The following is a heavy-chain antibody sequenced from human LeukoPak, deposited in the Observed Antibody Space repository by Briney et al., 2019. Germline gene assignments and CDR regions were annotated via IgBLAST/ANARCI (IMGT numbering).Heavy chain of an antibody. V-gene: IGHV4-31*03. CDR1: GGSISSGGYY. CDR3: ARALYDSSGYWRYYFDY. CDR2: VYYSGST. Sequence: SETLSLTCTVSGGSISSGGYYWSWIRQHPGKGLEWIGYVYYSGSTYYNPSLKSRVTISVDTSKNQFSLKLSSVTAADTAVYYCARALYDSSGYWRYYFDYWGQGTLVTVSS. D-gene: IGHD3-22*01. J-gene: IGHJ4*02.